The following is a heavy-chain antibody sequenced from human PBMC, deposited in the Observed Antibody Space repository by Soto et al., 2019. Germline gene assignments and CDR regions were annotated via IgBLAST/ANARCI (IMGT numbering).Heavy chain of an antibody. CDR1: GGTFSSYA. V-gene: IGHV1-69*06. Sequence: QVQLVQSGAEVKKPGSSVKVSCKASGGTFSSYAISWVRQAPGQGLEWMGGIIPIFGTANYAQKFQGRVTITADKSTSTAYMELSSLRSDDTAVYYCARGEVAAAVFPRAYYYYYGMDVWGQGTTVTVSS. CDR3: ARGEVAAAVFPRAYYYYYGMDV. CDR2: IIPIFGTA. D-gene: IGHD6-13*01. J-gene: IGHJ6*02.